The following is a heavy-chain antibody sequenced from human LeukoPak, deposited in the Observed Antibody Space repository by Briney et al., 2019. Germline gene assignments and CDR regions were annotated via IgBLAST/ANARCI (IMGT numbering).Heavy chain of an antibody. J-gene: IGHJ4*02. CDR3: ARTGSIAARPPYYFDY. D-gene: IGHD6-6*01. CDR1: GVSFSGYY. CDR2: INHSGST. V-gene: IGHV4-34*01. Sequence: KPSETLSLTCTVSGVSFSGYYWSWIRQPPGKGLEWIGEINHSGSTNYNPSLKSRVTISVDTSKNQFSLKLSSVTAADTAVYYCARTGSIAARPPYYFDYWGQGTLVTVSS.